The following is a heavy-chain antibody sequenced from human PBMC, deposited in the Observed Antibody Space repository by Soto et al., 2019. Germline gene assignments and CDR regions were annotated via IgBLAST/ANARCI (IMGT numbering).Heavy chain of an antibody. D-gene: IGHD6-19*01. Sequence: EVQLLESGGGLVQPGGSLRLSCAASGFTFSSYAMSWVRQAPGKGLEWVSAISGSGGSTYYADSVKGRFTISRDNSKNTLYLQMNSLRAEDTAVYYCAKGGWRTYYYYYGMDVWGQGTTVTVSS. V-gene: IGHV3-23*01. J-gene: IGHJ6*02. CDR3: AKGGWRTYYYYYGMDV. CDR1: GFTFSSYA. CDR2: ISGSGGST.